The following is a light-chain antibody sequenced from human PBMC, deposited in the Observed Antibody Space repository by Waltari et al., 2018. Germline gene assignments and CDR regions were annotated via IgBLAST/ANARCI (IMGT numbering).Light chain of an antibody. V-gene: IGLV4-69*01. CDR1: SGHSSNI. Sequence: QLVLTQSPSASASLGASVKLTCTLSSGHSSNIIAWLQQQPRKDPRYLMKVNSDGSHSKGDDIPDRFSGSSSGAERYLTISSLQSEDEADYYCQTRGHGTWVFGGGTKLTVL. CDR3: QTRGHGTWV. J-gene: IGLJ3*02. CDR2: VNSDGSH.